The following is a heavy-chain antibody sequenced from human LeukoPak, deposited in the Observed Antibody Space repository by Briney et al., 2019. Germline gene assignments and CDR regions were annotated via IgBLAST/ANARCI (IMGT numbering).Heavy chain of an antibody. CDR1: GYTFTSYD. V-gene: IGHV1-8*01. D-gene: IGHD6-19*01. CDR3: AREEEQWLVCDY. CDR2: MNPNSGNT. J-gene: IGHJ4*02. Sequence: GASVKVSCKASGYTFTSYDINWVRQATGQGLEWMGWMNPNSGNTGYAQKFQGRVTMTRNTSISTAYMELSSLRSDDTAVYYCAREEEQWLVCDYWGQGTLVTVSS.